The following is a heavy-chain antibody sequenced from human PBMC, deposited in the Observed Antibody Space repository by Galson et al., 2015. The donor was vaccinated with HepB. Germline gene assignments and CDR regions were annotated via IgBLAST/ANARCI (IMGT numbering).Heavy chain of an antibody. J-gene: IGHJ4*02. CDR3: AKGRPERPPEHRGYDLPDY. CDR2: IGVNDGSI. CDR1: GFTFSSYA. D-gene: IGHD5-12*01. Sequence: SLRLSCAASGFTFSSYAMNWVRQAPGKGLEWVSGIGVNDGSIHYANSVKGRFTISRDNSKNTLYLQVNSLRVEDTAIYYCAKGRPERPPEHRGYDLPDYWGQGALVTVSS. V-gene: IGHV3-23*01.